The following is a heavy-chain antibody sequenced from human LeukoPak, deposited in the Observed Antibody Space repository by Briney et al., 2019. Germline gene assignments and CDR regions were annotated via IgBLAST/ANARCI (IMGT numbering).Heavy chain of an antibody. CDR2: SDRSGRRI. V-gene: IGHV3-48*03. Sequence: PGGALILSCAAHGFTFSSYEMNRVRQTPGKGLEGLSYSDRSGRRIFYADSVKGRFTISRDNARNSVYLQMNSLRAEDTAVYFCARNSGYKYFDSWGQGTLVTVSS. CDR1: GFTFSSYE. D-gene: IGHD5-12*01. J-gene: IGHJ4*02. CDR3: ARNSGYKYFDS.